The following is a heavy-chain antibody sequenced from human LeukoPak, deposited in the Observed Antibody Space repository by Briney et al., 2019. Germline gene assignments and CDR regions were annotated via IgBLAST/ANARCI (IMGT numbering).Heavy chain of an antibody. D-gene: IGHD3-3*01. J-gene: IGHJ6*03. CDR3: ARVLQNYYYLDV. Sequence: PSETLSLTCTVSGGSISSHYWSWVRQPPGKGLEWIGNIYDSESTHYKSSLKSRVTISVDTSKNQFPLRLSSVTAADTAVYYCARVLQNYYYLDVWGKGTPVTVSS. CDR1: GGSISSHY. V-gene: IGHV4-59*11. CDR2: IYDSEST.